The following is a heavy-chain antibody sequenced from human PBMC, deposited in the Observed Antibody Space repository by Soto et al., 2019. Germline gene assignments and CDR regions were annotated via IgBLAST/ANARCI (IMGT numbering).Heavy chain of an antibody. CDR1: GGSFSGYY. D-gene: IGHD3-9*01. CDR3: ARVIRRYFEWLLGSYGMDV. J-gene: IGHJ6*02. V-gene: IGHV4-34*01. Sequence: PSETLSLTCAVYGGSFSGYYWSWIRQPPGKGLEWIGEINHSGSTNYNPSLKSRVTISVDTSKNQFSLKLSSVTAADTAVYYCARVIRRYFEWLLGSYGMDVWGQGTTVTVSS. CDR2: INHSGST.